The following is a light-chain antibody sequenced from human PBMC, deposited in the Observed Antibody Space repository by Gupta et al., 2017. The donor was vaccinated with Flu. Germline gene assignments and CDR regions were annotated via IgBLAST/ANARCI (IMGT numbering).Light chain of an antibody. CDR3: QEYNSYWA. V-gene: IGKV1-5*03. CDR1: QSISSW. Sequence: SVGDRVTITCRASQSISSWLSWYQQKPGKAPKLLIYKASTLESGVPSRFSGSGFGTEFTLTISRLQPDDFATYYCQEYNSYWAFGQGTKGE. CDR2: KAS. J-gene: IGKJ1*01.